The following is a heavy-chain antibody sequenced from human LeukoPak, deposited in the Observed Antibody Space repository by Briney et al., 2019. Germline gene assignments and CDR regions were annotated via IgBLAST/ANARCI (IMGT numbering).Heavy chain of an antibody. V-gene: IGHV3-7*01. CDR3: ARSPIGRITMIVVTYNWFDP. D-gene: IGHD3-22*01. CDR1: GFTFSSYW. Sequence: PGGSLRLSCAASGFTFSSYWMSWARQAPGKGLEWVANIKQDGSEKYYVDSVKGRFTISRDNAKNSLYLQMNSLRAEDTAVYYCARSPIGRITMIVVTYNWFDPWGQGTLVTVSS. CDR2: IKQDGSEK. J-gene: IGHJ5*02.